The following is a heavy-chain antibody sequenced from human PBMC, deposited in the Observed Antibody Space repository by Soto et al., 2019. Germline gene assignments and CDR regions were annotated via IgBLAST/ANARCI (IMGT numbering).Heavy chain of an antibody. CDR2: IYPGDSDT. CDR3: ASQEMATKNVDAFDI. D-gene: IGHD5-12*01. CDR1: GYSFTSYW. Sequence: PGESLKISCKGSGYSFTSYWIGWVRQMPGEGLEWMGIIYPGDSDTRYSPSFQGQVTISADKSISTAYLQWSSLKASDTAMYYCASQEMATKNVDAFDIWGRGTMVTVSS. J-gene: IGHJ3*02. V-gene: IGHV5-51*01.